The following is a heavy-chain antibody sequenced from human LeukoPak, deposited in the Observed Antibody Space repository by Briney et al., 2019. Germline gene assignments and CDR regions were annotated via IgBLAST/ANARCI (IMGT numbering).Heavy chain of an antibody. D-gene: IGHD2-15*01. V-gene: IGHV3-43*02. CDR1: GCTFDDYA. Sequence: PGGSLRLSCAASGCTFDDYAMHWVRQAPGKGLEWVSLISGDGGSTYYADSVKGRFTISRDNSRNSLYLQMNSLRTEDTALYYCTKPAQSVALIDDYWGQGTLVTVPS. CDR3: TKPAQSVALIDDY. CDR2: ISGDGGST. J-gene: IGHJ4*02.